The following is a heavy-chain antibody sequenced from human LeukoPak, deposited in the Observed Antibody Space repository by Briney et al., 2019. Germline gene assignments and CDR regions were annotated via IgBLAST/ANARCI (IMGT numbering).Heavy chain of an antibody. CDR3: AKVLAYYCDY. V-gene: IGHV3-23*01. J-gene: IGHJ4*02. Sequence: PGGSLRLSCGASGFTFSSYAMSWVRQAPGKGLEWVSAIGSGTYHADSVKGRFTISRDNSKNTLYLQMNSLRAEDTAVYYCAKVLAYYCDYWGQGTLVTVSS. CDR2: IGSGT. CDR1: GFTFSSYA.